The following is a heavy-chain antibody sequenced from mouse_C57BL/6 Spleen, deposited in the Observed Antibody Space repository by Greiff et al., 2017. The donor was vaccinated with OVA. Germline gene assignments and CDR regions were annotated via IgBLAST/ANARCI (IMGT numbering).Heavy chain of an antibody. Sequence: VQLQQSGAELVRPGASVKLSCKASGYTFTDYYINWVKQRPGQGLEWIARIYPGSGNTYYNEKFKGKATLTAEKSSSTAYMQLSSLTSEDSAVYFCARSDSSGYPYAMDYWGQGTSVTVSS. CDR1: GYTFTDYY. D-gene: IGHD3-2*02. J-gene: IGHJ4*01. CDR3: ARSDSSGYPYAMDY. CDR2: IYPGSGNT. V-gene: IGHV1-76*01.